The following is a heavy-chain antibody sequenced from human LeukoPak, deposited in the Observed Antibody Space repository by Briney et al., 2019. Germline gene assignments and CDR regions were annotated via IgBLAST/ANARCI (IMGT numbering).Heavy chain of an antibody. CDR2: IKEDGSER. V-gene: IGHV3-7*03. Sequence: GGSLRLSCEGSAFIFSGHWMNWVRQTPGEGLEWVASIKEDGSERQYVDSVKGRFSISRDNTKGSLFLQLNSLRAEDTAVYYCARVNPPHFSSSWYDHGAFDIWGQGTMVTVSS. J-gene: IGHJ3*02. D-gene: IGHD6-13*01. CDR3: ARVNPPHFSSSWYDHGAFDI. CDR1: AFIFSGHW.